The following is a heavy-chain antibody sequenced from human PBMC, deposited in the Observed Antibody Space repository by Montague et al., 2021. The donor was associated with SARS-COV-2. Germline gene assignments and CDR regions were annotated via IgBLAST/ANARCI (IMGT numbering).Heavy chain of an antibody. CDR3: AHLDAYYYDSSGYMPFDY. J-gene: IGHJ4*02. CDR1: GFSLSTSLVG. D-gene: IGHD3-22*01. CDR2: IYLDDDK. Sequence: VKPTQTLTLTCTFSGFSLSTSLVGVGWIRQPPGKALEWLALIYLDDDKRYSPSLKSRITITKDTSKNQVVLTMTNMDPVDTATYYCAHLDAYYYDSSGYMPFDYWGQGTLVTVSS. V-gene: IGHV2-5*02.